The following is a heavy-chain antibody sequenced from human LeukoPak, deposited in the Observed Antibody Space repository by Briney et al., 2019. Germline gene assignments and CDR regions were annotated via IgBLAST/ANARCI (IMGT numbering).Heavy chain of an antibody. CDR2: ISGSGGST. Sequence: GGSLRLSCAVSGFTFSSYGMSWVRQAPGKGLEWVSGISGSGGSTHYADSVKGRFTISRDNSKNTLYLQMNSLRAEDTAVYYCAKGYRSGWPYYYYMDVWGKGTTVTISS. J-gene: IGHJ6*03. D-gene: IGHD6-19*01. CDR1: GFTFSSYG. CDR3: AKGYRSGWPYYYYMDV. V-gene: IGHV3-23*01.